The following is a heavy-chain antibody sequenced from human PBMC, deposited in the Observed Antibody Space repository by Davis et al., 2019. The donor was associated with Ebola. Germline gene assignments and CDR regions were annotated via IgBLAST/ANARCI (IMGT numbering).Heavy chain of an antibody. CDR3: ARSLRLTIIAHFDY. D-gene: IGHD3-3*01. CDR1: GGSISSSNW. CDR2: IYHSGST. V-gene: IGHV4-4*02. J-gene: IGHJ4*02. Sequence: SETLSLTCAVPGGSISSSNWWSWVRQPPGKGLEWIGEIYHSGSTNYNPSLKSRVTISVDTSKNQFSLKLSSVTAADTAVYYCARSLRLTIIAHFDYWGQGTLVTVSS.